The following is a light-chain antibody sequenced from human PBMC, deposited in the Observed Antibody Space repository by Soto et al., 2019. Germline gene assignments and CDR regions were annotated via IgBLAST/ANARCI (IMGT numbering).Light chain of an antibody. CDR1: QSLIHSNGYNY. Sequence: DIVMTQSPLSLPVTPGEPASISCRSSQSLIHSNGYNYLAWFLQKAGQSPQLLIYLGSSRAAGVPDRFSGSGSGTDFTLQISRVDAEDVGVYYCMQLLQTPLTFGGGTKVDIK. J-gene: IGKJ4*01. CDR2: LGS. V-gene: IGKV2-28*01. CDR3: MQLLQTPLT.